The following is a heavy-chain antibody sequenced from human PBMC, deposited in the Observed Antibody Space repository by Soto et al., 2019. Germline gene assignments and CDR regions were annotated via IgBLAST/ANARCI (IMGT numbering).Heavy chain of an antibody. D-gene: IGHD2-21*02. CDR3: AHRPGASDCGRGDV. CDR1: GFSLSTSGVN. V-gene: IGHV2-5*02. J-gene: IGHJ4*02. CDR2: IYWDDDK. Sequence: QITLKESGTPLVKPTQTLTLTCTFSGFSLSTSGVNVGGIRQPPGKALEWLALIYWDDDKLYSPSLKTRHTIANDPSKHRVVLSMTNMDPVDTATYYCAHRPGASDCGRGDVGGQGSLVTVSS.